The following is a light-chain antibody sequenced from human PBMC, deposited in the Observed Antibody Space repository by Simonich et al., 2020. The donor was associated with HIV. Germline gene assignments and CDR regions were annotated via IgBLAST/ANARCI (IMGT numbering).Light chain of an antibody. CDR1: QSVLYSSNNKNY. V-gene: IGKV4-1*01. J-gene: IGKJ3*01. CDR3: QQYYSTPPT. Sequence: DIVMTQSPDSLAVSLVERATINCKSSQSVLYSSNNKNYLAWYQQKPGQPPKLLISWAATRESGVPDRFSGSGSGTDFTLTISSLQAEDVAVYYCQQYYSTPPTYGPGTKVDI. CDR2: WAA.